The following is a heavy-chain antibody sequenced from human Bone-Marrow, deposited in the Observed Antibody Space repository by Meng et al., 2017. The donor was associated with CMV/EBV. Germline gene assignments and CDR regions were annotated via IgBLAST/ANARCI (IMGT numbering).Heavy chain of an antibody. CDR2: IYRVGTT. V-gene: IGHV3-53*01. CDR1: GFIVSSHY. J-gene: IGHJ5*02. CDR3: VRGFDP. Sequence: GSLRLSCSASGFIVSSHYMSWVRQAPGKGLEWVSVIYRVGTTHYADSVKGRFTISRDNSENMLYLQMNSLRVEDTAVYYCVRGFDPWGQGTLVTVSS.